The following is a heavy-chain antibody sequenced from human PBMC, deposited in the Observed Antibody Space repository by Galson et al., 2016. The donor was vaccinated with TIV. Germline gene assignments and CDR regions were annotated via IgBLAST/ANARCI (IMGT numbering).Heavy chain of an antibody. CDR3: ARDPAGYYDSGAYYIFDS. V-gene: IGHV4-4*07. D-gene: IGHD3-10*01. Sequence: SETLSLTCPVSGGSISSYSWSWIRQPAGKGLEWIGRIYDRGSTDYNPSLKSRVTMSVDTSKNQFSLKLTSMTAADTAVYFCARDPAGYYDSGAYYIFDSWGQGNMVTVSS. CDR1: GGSISSYS. J-gene: IGHJ4*02. CDR2: IYDRGST.